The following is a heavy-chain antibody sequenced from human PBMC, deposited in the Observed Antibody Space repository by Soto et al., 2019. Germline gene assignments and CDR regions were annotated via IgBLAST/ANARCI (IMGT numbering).Heavy chain of an antibody. V-gene: IGHV6-1*01. D-gene: IGHD1-1*01. CDR3: ARGSWDDVSGHYYMDV. CDR2: TYYRSKWYF. CDR1: GDSVSSNSAG. Sequence: QVQLQLSGPGLVTPSQTLSLTCAISGDSVSSNSAGWNWIRQTPSRGLEWLGRTYYRSKWYFNYAVSVESRITINPDTSKNQFCLQLSSVTPDDTAVYYCARGSWDDVSGHYYMDVWGKGTTVTVSS. J-gene: IGHJ6*03.